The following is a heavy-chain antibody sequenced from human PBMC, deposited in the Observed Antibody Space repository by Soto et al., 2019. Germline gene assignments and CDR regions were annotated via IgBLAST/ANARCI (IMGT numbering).Heavy chain of an antibody. CDR1: GGTFSSYA. CDR2: IIPIFGTA. Sequence: GASVKVSCKASGGTFSSYAISWVRQAPGQGLEWMGGIIPIFGTANYAQKFQGRVTITADESTSTAYMELSSLRSEDTAVYYCGGTEGDSSGYYSYYYGMDVWGQGTTVTVSS. D-gene: IGHD3-22*01. CDR3: GGTEGDSSGYYSYYYGMDV. J-gene: IGHJ6*02. V-gene: IGHV1-69*13.